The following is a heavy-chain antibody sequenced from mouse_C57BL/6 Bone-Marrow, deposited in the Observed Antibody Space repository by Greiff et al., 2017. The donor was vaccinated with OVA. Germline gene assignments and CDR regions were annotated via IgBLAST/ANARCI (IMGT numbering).Heavy chain of an antibody. D-gene: IGHD2-4*01. CDR2: INPNNGGT. CDR3: ARGSIYDYDVGAFDY. J-gene: IGHJ2*01. Sequence: EVQLQQSGPELVKPGASVKISCKASGYTFTDYYMNWVKQSHGKSLEWIGDINPNNGGTSYNQKFKGKATLTVDKSYSTAYMELRSLTSEDSAVYYCARGSIYDYDVGAFDYWGQGTTLTVSS. CDR1: GYTFTDYY. V-gene: IGHV1-26*01.